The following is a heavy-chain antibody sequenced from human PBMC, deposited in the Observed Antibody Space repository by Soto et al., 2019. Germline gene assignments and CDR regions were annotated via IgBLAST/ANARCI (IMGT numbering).Heavy chain of an antibody. CDR2: IYHSGST. CDR1: GGSIKSGGYS. V-gene: IGHV4-30-2*01. J-gene: IGHJ4*02. D-gene: IGHD3-22*01. CDR3: ARGLIYYDSSGYYPAVYYFDY. Sequence: SETLSLTCAVSGGSIKSGGYSWSWIRQPPGKGLECIGYIYHSGSTYYNPSLKSRVTISVDRSKNQFSLKLSSVTAADTAVYYCARGLIYYDSSGYYPAVYYFDYWGQGTLVTVSS.